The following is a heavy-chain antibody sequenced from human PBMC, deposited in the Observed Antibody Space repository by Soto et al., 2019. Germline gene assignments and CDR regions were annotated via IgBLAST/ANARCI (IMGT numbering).Heavy chain of an antibody. CDR2: ISSSSSTI. Sequence: GGSLRLSCAASGFTFSSYSINWVRQVPGKGLEWVSYISSSSSTIYYAASVKGRFTISRDNAMNSLYLQMNSLRVEDTAIYYWAGVERAEGAPGSGGRGPLVTASP. CDR3: AGVERAEGAPGS. D-gene: IGHD3-10*01. J-gene: IGHJ4*02. V-gene: IGHV3-48*01. CDR1: GFTFSSYS.